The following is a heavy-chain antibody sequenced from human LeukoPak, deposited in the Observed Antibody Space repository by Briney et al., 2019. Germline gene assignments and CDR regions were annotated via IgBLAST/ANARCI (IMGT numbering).Heavy chain of an antibody. CDR2: IIPIFGTA. CDR1: GGTFSSYA. CDR3: ARGEEYSSFNWFDP. D-gene: IGHD6-6*01. J-gene: IGHJ5*02. Sequence: SVKVSCKASGGTFSSYAISWVRQAPGQGLEWMGGIIPIFGTANYAQKFQGRVTITADESTSTAYMELSSLRFEDTAVYYCARGEEYSSFNWFDPWGQGTLVTVSS. V-gene: IGHV1-69*01.